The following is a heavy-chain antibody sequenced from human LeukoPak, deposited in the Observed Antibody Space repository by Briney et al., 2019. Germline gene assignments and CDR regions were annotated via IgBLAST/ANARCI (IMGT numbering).Heavy chain of an antibody. J-gene: IGHJ3*02. CDR3: AKEESIVVVPAAIDAFDI. D-gene: IGHD2-2*01. V-gene: IGHV3-30*18. CDR1: GFTLSSYG. CDR2: ISYDGSNK. Sequence: PGGSLGLSCAASGFTLSSYGMHWVRQAPGKGLEWVAVISYDGSNKYYADSVKGRFTISRDNSKNTLYLQMNSLRAEDTAVYYCAKEESIVVVPAAIDAFDIWGQGTMVTVSS.